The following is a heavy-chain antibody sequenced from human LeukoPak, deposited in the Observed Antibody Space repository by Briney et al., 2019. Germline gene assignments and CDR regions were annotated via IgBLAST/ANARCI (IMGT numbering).Heavy chain of an antibody. Sequence: GGSLRLSCETSGFPLSTYGVHWVRQAPGSGLEWVAYIHYDGYTTNYADSVKGRFTISRENSKNTLYLQMNSLRTEDTAVYYCAKDVAYTFDYWGQGTLVTVSS. CDR2: IHYDGYTT. CDR3: AKDVAYTFDY. D-gene: IGHD3-16*01. V-gene: IGHV3-30*02. CDR1: GFPLSTYG. J-gene: IGHJ4*02.